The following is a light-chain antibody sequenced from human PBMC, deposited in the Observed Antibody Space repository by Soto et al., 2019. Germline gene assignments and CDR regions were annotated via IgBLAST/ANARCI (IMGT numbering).Light chain of an antibody. Sequence: QSVLTQPPSVSGAPGQRVTISCTGSSSNIGAGYDLHWYQQLPGTAPKLLIYGNSNRPSGVPDRFSGSKSGTSASLAITGLQAEDDADYYCQSYDSSLSAHVVFGGGTKLTVL. V-gene: IGLV1-40*01. CDR3: QSYDSSLSAHVV. CDR1: SSNIGAGYD. J-gene: IGLJ2*01. CDR2: GNS.